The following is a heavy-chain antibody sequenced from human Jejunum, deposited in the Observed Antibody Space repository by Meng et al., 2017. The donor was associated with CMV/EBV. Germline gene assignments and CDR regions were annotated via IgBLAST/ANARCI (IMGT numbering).Heavy chain of an antibody. J-gene: IGHJ4*02. V-gene: IGHV3-48*03. Sequence: SGFTFSNYEMNWVRQDPGKGLEWVSYISSRGSSIFYADSVKGRFTISRDNAKNSLYLQMNSLRAEDTAVYYCARVVRGSGTYYIGDWGQGTLVTVSS. CDR3: ARVVRGSGTYYIGD. CDR2: ISSRGSSI. D-gene: IGHD3-10*01. CDR1: GFTFSNYE.